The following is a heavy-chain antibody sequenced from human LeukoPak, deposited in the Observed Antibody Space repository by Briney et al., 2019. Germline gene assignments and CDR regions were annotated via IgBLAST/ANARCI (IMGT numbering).Heavy chain of an antibody. CDR2: ISAYNGKT. D-gene: IGHD3-22*01. CDR1: GYXFYSYG. V-gene: IGHV1-18*01. J-gene: IGHJ3*02. Sequence: ASVKVSCKASGYXFYSYGMSWVRQAPGQGLEWMGWISAYNGKTNYAQKFQGRVTMTTVTSTTTAYMELRSLRSDDTAVYYCARDLYYYDSSGYPYAFDIWGQGTMVTVSS. CDR3: ARDLYYYDSSGYPYAFDI.